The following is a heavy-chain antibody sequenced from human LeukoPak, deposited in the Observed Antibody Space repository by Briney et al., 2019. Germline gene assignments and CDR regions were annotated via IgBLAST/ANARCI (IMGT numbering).Heavy chain of an antibody. CDR2: ISYDGSNK. D-gene: IGHD3-16*01. V-gene: IGHV3-30-3*01. CDR1: GFTFSSYA. J-gene: IGHJ3*02. Sequence: PGGSLRLSCAASGFTFSSYAMRWVRQAPGKGLEWVAVISYDGSNKYYADSVKGRFTISRDNSKNTLYLQMNSLRAEDTAVYYCARERRHDADVGAFDIWGQGTMVIVSS. CDR3: ARERRHDADVGAFDI.